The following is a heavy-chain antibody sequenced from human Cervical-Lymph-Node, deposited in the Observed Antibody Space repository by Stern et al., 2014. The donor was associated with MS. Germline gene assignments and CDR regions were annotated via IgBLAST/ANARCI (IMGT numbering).Heavy chain of an antibody. CDR2: IIPVCGSP. Sequence: VHLVESGAEVTKPGSSVKVSCKASGGTFSKFPSSWVRQAPGQGLEWMGGIIPVCGSPTYAQEFRGRVTITADVSTSTVYMELSSLRSDDTAVYYCALSSETSDRWYSLGYDLWGQGTLVTVSS. D-gene: IGHD6-13*01. J-gene: IGHJ5*02. V-gene: IGHV1-69*01. CDR1: GGTFSKFP. CDR3: ALSSETSDRWYSLGYDL.